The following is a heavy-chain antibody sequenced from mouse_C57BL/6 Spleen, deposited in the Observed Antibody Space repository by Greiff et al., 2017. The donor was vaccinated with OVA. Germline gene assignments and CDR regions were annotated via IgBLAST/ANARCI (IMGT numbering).Heavy chain of an antibody. CDR3: ARRDGNYPYYYAMDY. J-gene: IGHJ4*01. CDR2: INPSNGGT. D-gene: IGHD2-1*01. V-gene: IGHV1-53*01. CDR1: GYTFTSYW. Sequence: QVQLQQPGTELVKPGASVKLSCKASGYTFTSYWMHWVKQRPGQGLEWIGDINPSNGGTNYNEKFKSKATLTVDKSSSTAYMQLSSLTSEDSAVYYCARRDGNYPYYYAMDYWGQGTSVTVSS.